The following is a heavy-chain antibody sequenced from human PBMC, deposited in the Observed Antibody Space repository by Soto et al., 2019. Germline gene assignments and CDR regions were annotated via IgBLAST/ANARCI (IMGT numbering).Heavy chain of an antibody. D-gene: IGHD2-2*01. Sequence: SLEMSCKSSGYSFPSEWIGWVRQMPGKGLEWMGSIYPADSDTRYSPAFQGQVTISADKSIRTAYLQWNSLKASDTAMYYCARIPHSTTSYYDYNFGMDVWGQGTTVTVSS. CDR2: IYPADSDT. J-gene: IGHJ6*02. CDR3: ARIPHSTTSYYDYNFGMDV. CDR1: GYSFPSEW. V-gene: IGHV5-51*01.